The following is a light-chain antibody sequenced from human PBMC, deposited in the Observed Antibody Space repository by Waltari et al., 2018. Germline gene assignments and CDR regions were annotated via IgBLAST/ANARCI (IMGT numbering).Light chain of an antibody. J-gene: IGLJ2*01. CDR1: SSDVGSSNL. CDR2: GGN. Sequence: QSALTQPASVSGSPGQSITISCTGTSSDVGSSNLVSWYPHHPGKAPKLLMYGGNKRPSGVSNRFSGSKSGNTASLTISGLQAEDEADYYCCSYAGASTVVFGGGTRVTVL. CDR3: CSYAGASTVV. V-gene: IGLV2-23*01.